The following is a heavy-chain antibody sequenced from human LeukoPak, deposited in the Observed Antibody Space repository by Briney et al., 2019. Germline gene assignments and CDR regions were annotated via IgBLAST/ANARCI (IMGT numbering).Heavy chain of an antibody. CDR2: ISSISNYK. Sequence: GGSLRLSCAASGFTFSSYSMNWVRQSPGKGLEWVSSISSISNYKYYGDSVKGRFTISRDNAKNSLYLQLNSMRAEDTAVYYCAKDWGSSDWYNWFDPWGQGTLVTVSS. CDR3: AKDWGSSDWYNWFDP. V-gene: IGHV3-21*01. CDR1: GFTFSSYS. J-gene: IGHJ5*02. D-gene: IGHD6-19*01.